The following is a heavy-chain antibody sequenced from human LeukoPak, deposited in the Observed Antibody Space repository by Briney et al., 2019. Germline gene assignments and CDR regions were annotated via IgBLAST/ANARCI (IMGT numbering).Heavy chain of an antibody. D-gene: IGHD6-6*01. CDR3: AKAGDSSLGSRAAFDI. J-gene: IGHJ3*02. CDR2: ISRNSGSI. Sequence: GGSLRLSCAASGFTFDDYAMHWVRQAPGKGLEWVSGISRNSGSIGYADSVKGRFTISRDNAKNSLYLQMNSLRAEDTALYYCAKAGDSSLGSRAAFDIWGQGTMVTVSS. V-gene: IGHV3-9*01. CDR1: GFTFDDYA.